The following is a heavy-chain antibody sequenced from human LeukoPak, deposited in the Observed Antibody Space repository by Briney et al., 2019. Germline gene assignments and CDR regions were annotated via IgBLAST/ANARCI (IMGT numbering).Heavy chain of an antibody. CDR1: GGSISSSSYY. CDR3: ARLGWEPNP. J-gene: IGHJ5*02. CDR2: IYYSGST. V-gene: IGHV4-39*01. Sequence: SETLSLTCAVSGGSISSSSYYWGWIRQPPGKWLEWIGSIYYSGSTYYNPSLKSRVTLSVDTSKNQFSLKLSSVTAADTAVYYCARLGWEPNPWGQGTLVTVSS. D-gene: IGHD1-26*01.